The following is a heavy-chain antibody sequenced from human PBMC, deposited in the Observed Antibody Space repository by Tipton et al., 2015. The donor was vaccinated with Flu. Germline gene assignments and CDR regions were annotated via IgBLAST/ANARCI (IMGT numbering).Heavy chain of an antibody. J-gene: IGHJ6*02. D-gene: IGHD6-13*01. CDR1: GAFISRHY. CDR3: VREGAAAPTKYDFYGMDV. V-gene: IGHV4-59*11. Sequence: TLSLTCNVSGAFISRHYWSWIRQPPGKGLEWIGSFFHGGNTNYNPSLNNRVTISVDTSKNHFSLKLTSMTAADTAVYYCVREGAAAPTKYDFYGMDVWGHGTTVTVSS. CDR2: FFHGGNT.